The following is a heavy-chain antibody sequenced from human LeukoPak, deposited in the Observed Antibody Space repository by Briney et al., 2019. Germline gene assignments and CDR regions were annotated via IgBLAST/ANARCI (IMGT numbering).Heavy chain of an antibody. Sequence: PSETLALTCSVSGGSVSSGGYYWSWIRQPPGKGLEWIGEINHSGSTNYNPSLKSRVTISVDTSKNQFSLKLSSVTAADTAVYYCARGLVVVAATYYFDYWGQGTLVTVSS. D-gene: IGHD2-15*01. J-gene: IGHJ4*02. CDR1: GGSVSSGGYY. CDR3: ARGLVVVAATYYFDY. V-gene: IGHV4-61*08. CDR2: INHSGST.